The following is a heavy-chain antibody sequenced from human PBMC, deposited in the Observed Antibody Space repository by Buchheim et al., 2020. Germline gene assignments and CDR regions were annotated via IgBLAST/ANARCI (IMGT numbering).Heavy chain of an antibody. Sequence: EEQLVESGGGLVKPGGSLRLSCAASGFTFSDAWMNWVRQAPGKGLEWVGSIKREADGGTAEYAAPVRGRFTLSRDDSTDTLYLQMNSLRAEDTAVYYCTTSTVVSATYWYFNVWGRGTL. CDR2: IKREADGGTA. V-gene: IGHV3-15*07. D-gene: IGHD2-21*02. CDR3: TTSTVVSATYWYFNV. CDR1: GFTFSDAW. J-gene: IGHJ2*01.